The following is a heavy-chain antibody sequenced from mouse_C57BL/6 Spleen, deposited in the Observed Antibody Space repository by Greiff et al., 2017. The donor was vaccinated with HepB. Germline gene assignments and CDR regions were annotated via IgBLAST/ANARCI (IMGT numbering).Heavy chain of an antibody. CDR1: GYTFTSYW. Sequence: VQLQQSGAELAKPGASVKLSCKASGYTFTSYWMHWVKQRPGQGLEWIGYINPSSGYTKYNQKFKDKATLTADKSSSTAYMQLSSLTYEDSAVYYCARSTTVVEDYFDYWGQSTTLTVSS. CDR3: ARSTTVVEDYFDY. J-gene: IGHJ2*01. D-gene: IGHD1-1*01. CDR2: INPSSGYT. V-gene: IGHV1-7*01.